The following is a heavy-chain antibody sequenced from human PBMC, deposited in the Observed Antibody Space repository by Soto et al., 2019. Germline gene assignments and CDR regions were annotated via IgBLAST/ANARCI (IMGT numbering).Heavy chain of an antibody. CDR1: GFPLSTYG. J-gene: IGHJ6*02. CDR2: ITGTGGNT. Sequence: EVQLLESGGGLVQPGGSLRLSCAASGFPLSTYGMTWVRQAPGKGLEWVSAITGTGGNTYYVDSVKGRFTSSRDNSKNMLYLQWNSLRVDDTAVYYCARIRGYWYGLDVWGQGTTVTGSS. V-gene: IGHV3-23*01. CDR3: ARIRGYWYGLDV.